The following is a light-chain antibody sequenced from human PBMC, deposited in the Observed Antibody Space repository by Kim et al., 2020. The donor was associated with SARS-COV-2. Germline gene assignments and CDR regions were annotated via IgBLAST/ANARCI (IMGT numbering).Light chain of an antibody. V-gene: IGLV2-23*01. J-gene: IGLJ1*01. CDR1: SSDVWSYNL. CDR3: CSYAGSSTYV. CDR2: EGS. Sequence: GQSITISCTGTSSDVWSYNLVSWYQQHPGKAPKLMIYEGSKRPSGVSNRFSGSKSGNTASLTISGLQAEDEADYYCCSYAGSSTYVFGTGTKVTVL.